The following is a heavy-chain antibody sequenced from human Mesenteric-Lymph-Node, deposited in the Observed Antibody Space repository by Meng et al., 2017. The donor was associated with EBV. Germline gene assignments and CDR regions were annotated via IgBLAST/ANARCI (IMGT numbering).Heavy chain of an antibody. CDR2: IYWDDDK. CDR1: GFSPSTSGVG. J-gene: IGHJ5*02. V-gene: IGHV2-5*02. Sequence: QITFNESRPTLVKPTQTLTLTCTFSGFSPSTSGVGVGWIRQPPGKALEWLALIYWDDDKRYSPSLKTRLTITKDTSENQVVLTMTNMDPVDAATYYCAHRTSNCFDPWGQGTLVTVSS. CDR3: AHRTSNCFDP.